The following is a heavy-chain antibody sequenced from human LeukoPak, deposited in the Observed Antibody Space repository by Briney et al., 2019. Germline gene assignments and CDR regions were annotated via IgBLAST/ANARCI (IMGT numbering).Heavy chain of an antibody. V-gene: IGHV4-34*01. D-gene: IGHD6-19*01. CDR2: INHSGST. Sequence: SETLSLTCAVYGGSFSGYYWSWIRQPPGKGLEWIGEINHSGSTNYNPSLKSRVTISVDTFKNQFSLKLSSVTAADTAVYYCARGSSGWYRGWFDPWGQGTLVTVSS. CDR3: ARGSSGWYRGWFDP. J-gene: IGHJ5*02. CDR1: GGSFSGYY.